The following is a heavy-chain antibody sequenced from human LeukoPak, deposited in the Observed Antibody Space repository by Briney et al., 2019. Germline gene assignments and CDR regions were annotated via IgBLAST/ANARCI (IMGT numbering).Heavy chain of an antibody. Sequence: ASMKLSCKASGHTFTGYYMHWMRQAPGKGLEWMSCINPNSGDTNYAQTLQGRVTMTRDTSISTAYMELSRLRSDDTAVYYCARGGEWSPGLNWFDPWGQGTLVTVSS. CDR1: GHTFTGYY. D-gene: IGHD3-3*01. V-gene: IGHV1-2*02. CDR2: INPNSGDT. J-gene: IGHJ5*02. CDR3: ARGGEWSPGLNWFDP.